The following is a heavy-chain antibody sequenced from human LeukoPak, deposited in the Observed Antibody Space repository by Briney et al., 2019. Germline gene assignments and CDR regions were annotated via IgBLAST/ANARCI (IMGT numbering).Heavy chain of an antibody. CDR2: IGTSSTTI. Sequence: GGSLRLSCAASGFTFSSYTMNWVRQPPGKGLEWVSNIGTSSTTIYYADSVKGRFTISRDNAKNSLYLQMNSLRADDTALYHCARAGSYYYYYMDVWGKGTTVTVSS. J-gene: IGHJ6*03. CDR3: ARAGSYYYYYMDV. CDR1: GFTFSSYT. V-gene: IGHV3-48*01. D-gene: IGHD6-19*01.